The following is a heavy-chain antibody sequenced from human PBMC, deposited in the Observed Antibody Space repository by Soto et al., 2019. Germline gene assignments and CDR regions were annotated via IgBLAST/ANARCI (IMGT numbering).Heavy chain of an antibody. Sequence: QVQLVQSGAEVKKPGSSVKVSCKASGGTFSSYTISWVRQAPGQGLEWMGRIIPILGIANYAQKFQGRVTITADKSTSTAYMELSSLRSEDTAVYYCASLAVREGMDVWGQGTTVTVSS. CDR2: IIPILGIA. CDR1: GGTFSSYT. D-gene: IGHD6-19*01. CDR3: ASLAVREGMDV. J-gene: IGHJ6*02. V-gene: IGHV1-69*02.